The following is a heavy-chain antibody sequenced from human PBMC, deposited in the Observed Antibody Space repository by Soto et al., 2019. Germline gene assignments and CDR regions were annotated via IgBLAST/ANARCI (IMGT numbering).Heavy chain of an antibody. CDR2: LNTYGNT. D-gene: IGHD1-7*01. V-gene: IGHV4-4*07. J-gene: IGHJ5*02. Sequence: SETLSLTCTLSGGSISSHRWSWIRQPAGKGLEWIGRLNTYGNTHYNPSLKSRVTVSVDTSRNQFFLTLRSVTAADSAVYHCGRESGETWDYEASWGPGTPVTVSS. CDR1: GGSISSHR. CDR3: GRESGETWDYEAS.